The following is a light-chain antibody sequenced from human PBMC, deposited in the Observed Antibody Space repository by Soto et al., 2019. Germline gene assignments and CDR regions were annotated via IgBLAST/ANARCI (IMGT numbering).Light chain of an antibody. CDR2: GAS. Sequence: EILMTQSPATLSVSPGERATLSCRATQTVNNKVVWYQHKPGQAPRLLIYGASTRATGIPVRLSGSGSGTDFTLTIRSLEPEDFGLYYCQQRSDWFTFGQGTRLEIK. V-gene: IGKV3-11*01. CDR3: QQRSDWFT. CDR1: QTVNNK. J-gene: IGKJ5*01.